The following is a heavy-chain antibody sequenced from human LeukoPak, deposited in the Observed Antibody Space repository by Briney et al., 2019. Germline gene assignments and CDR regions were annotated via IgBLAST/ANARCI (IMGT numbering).Heavy chain of an antibody. V-gene: IGHV3-21*01. J-gene: IGHJ4*02. D-gene: IGHD4-17*01. Sequence: PGGSLRLSCAASGFTFSSYSMNWVSQAPGKGLEWVSSISSSSSYIYYADSVKGRLTISRDNAKISLYLKMNSLRAENTAVSYCARDWYGDYSLFDYWGQGTLVTVSS. CDR2: ISSSSSYI. CDR1: GFTFSSYS. CDR3: ARDWYGDYSLFDY.